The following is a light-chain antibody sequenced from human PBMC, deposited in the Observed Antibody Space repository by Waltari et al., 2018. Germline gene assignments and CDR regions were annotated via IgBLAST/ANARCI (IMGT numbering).Light chain of an antibody. CDR1: QSVSNF. J-gene: IGKJ4*01. Sequence: EIVLTQSPATLSLSPGERATISCRASQSVSNFLAWYQQKPGKTPRLLIYDASNRATGIPARFSGSGSGTDFTLTISSLEPEDFAVYYCQQRSDWPLTFGGGTKVEVK. V-gene: IGKV3-11*01. CDR3: QQRSDWPLT. CDR2: DAS.